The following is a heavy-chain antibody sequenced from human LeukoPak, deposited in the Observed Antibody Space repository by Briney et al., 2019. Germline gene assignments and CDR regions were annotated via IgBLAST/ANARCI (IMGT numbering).Heavy chain of an antibody. D-gene: IGHD4-17*01. J-gene: IGHJ4*02. CDR1: GYTFISYA. CDR3: ARGDYGDYENYFDY. V-gene: IGHV1-3*01. Sequence: ASVKVSCKASGYTFISYAMHWVRQAPGQRLEWMGWINAGNGNTKYSQKFQGRVTITRDTSASTAYMELSSLRSEDTAVYYCARGDYGDYENYFDYWGQGTLVTVSS. CDR2: INAGNGNT.